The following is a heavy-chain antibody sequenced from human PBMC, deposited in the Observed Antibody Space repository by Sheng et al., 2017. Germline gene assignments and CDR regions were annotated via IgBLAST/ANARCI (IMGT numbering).Heavy chain of an antibody. CDR3: VRDYLSSWSPGY. CDR2: ISPYNGNT. Sequence: QVQLVQSGPEVKKPGASVKVSCKASGYTFINHGFTWVRQAPGQGLQWMGWISPYNGNTKYADNLQGRVTMTTETSTSTVYLEVVSLTSDDTAVYYCVRDYLSSWSPGYWGQGTLVTVSS. J-gene: IGHJ4*02. CDR1: GYTFINHG. V-gene: IGHV1-18*01. D-gene: IGHD6-13*01.